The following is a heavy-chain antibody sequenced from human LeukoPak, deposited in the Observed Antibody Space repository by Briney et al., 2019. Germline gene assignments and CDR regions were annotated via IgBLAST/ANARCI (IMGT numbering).Heavy chain of an antibody. D-gene: IGHD4-17*01. J-gene: IGHJ4*02. V-gene: IGHV1-69*06. CDR2: IIPIFGTA. Sequence: GASVKVSCKASGGTFSSYAISWVRQAPGQGRKWMGGIIPIFGTANYAQKFQGRVTITADKSTSTAYMELSSLRSEDTAVYYCARQVANGDYSSDYWGQGTLVTVSS. CDR3: ARQVANGDYSSDY. CDR1: GGTFSSYA.